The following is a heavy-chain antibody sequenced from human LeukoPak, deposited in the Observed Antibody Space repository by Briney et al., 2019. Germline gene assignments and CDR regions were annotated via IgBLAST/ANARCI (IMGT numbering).Heavy chain of an antibody. CDR3: ARRTTLGGVIDVDY. CDR2: INTNTGNP. J-gene: IGHJ4*02. Sequence: ASVKVSCKASGYTFTSYAMNWVRQAPGQGLEWMGWINTNTGNPTYAQGFTGRFVFSLDTSVSTAYLQISSLKAEDTAVYYCARRTTLGGVIDVDYWGQGTLVTVSS. V-gene: IGHV7-4-1*02. CDR1: GYTFTSYA. D-gene: IGHD3-16*02.